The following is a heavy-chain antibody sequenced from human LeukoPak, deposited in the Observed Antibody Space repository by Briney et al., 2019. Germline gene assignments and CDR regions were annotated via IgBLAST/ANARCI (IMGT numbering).Heavy chain of an antibody. V-gene: IGHV4-38-2*02. CDR2: IYHSGST. CDR3: ARADSGSYY. J-gene: IGHJ4*02. D-gene: IGHD1-26*01. Sequence: SETLSLTCTVSGYSISSGYYWGWIRQPPGKGLEWIGSIYHSGSTYYNPSLKSRVTISVDTSKNQFSLKLSSVTAADTAVYYCARADSGSYYWGQGTLVTVSS. CDR1: GYSISSGYY.